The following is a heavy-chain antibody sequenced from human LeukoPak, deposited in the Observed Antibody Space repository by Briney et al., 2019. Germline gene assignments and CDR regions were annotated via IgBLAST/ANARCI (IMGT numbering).Heavy chain of an antibody. D-gene: IGHD5-24*01. CDR2: IFYTGNT. CDR1: GGSITEYY. Sequence: SETLSLTCTVSGGSITEYYWSWIRQPPGKGLEWIGYIFYTGNTNYNPSLKSRVTISVDASKNQFSLQLSSVTAADMAVYYCARVFRRDGYFDYWGQGTLVTVSS. CDR3: ARVFRRDGYFDY. J-gene: IGHJ4*02. V-gene: IGHV4-59*01.